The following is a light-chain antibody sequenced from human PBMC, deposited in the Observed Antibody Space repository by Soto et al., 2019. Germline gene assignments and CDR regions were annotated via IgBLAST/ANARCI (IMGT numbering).Light chain of an antibody. CDR3: QRYGSSLTWT. V-gene: IGKV3-20*01. CDR2: GAS. J-gene: IGKJ1*01. Sequence: EIVLTQSPGTLSLSPGEGATLSCRASQSVISTYLAWYQQRPGQAPRLLIYGASNRASGIPDRFSGSGSGTDFTLTISRLEPEDFAVYYCQRYGSSLTWTFGQGTKVEIK. CDR1: QSVISTY.